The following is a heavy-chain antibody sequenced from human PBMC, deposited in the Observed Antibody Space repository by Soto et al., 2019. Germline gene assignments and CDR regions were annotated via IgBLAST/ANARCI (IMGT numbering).Heavy chain of an antibody. Sequence: QVQLQESGPGLVKPSETLSLTCTVSGGSVSSGSHYWTWIRQPPGKGLEWIGCIYYTGSTNYNPSLKSRVSISVDRSENLFFLKLSSVTAAETAIYYCASDSSITYYYGMDVWGQGTTVTVS. D-gene: IGHD3-16*01. CDR3: ASDSSITYYYGMDV. J-gene: IGHJ6*02. CDR2: IYYTGST. CDR1: GGSVSSGSHY. V-gene: IGHV4-61*01.